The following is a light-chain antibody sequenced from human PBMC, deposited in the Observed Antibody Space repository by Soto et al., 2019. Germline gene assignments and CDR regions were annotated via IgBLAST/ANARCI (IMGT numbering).Light chain of an antibody. CDR2: DVS. CDR3: QQRSNWPLT. V-gene: IGKV3-11*01. J-gene: IGKJ4*01. CDR1: QSVSNS. Sequence: EIVLTQSPGTLSLSPGERATLSFRASQSVSNSLAWYQQKPGQPPRLLIYDVSNRATGIPARFSGSGSGTEFTLTISSLQSEDFAVYYCQQRSNWPLTFGGGTKVDIK.